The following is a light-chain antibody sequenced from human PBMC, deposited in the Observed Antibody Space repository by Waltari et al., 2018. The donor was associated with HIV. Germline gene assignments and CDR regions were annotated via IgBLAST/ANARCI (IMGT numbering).Light chain of an antibody. CDR2: GAS. V-gene: IGKV3-20*01. J-gene: IGKJ5*01. Sequence: DIMLAQSPATLSLSPGARATLSCRASPRVSRHFFAWYQHKPGQAPRLLIYGASSRDSGIPDRFSGGGSGTDFSLTISRLEPEDSALYYCQQYGTSVITFGQGTRLEIK. CDR3: QQYGTSVIT. CDR1: PRVSRHF.